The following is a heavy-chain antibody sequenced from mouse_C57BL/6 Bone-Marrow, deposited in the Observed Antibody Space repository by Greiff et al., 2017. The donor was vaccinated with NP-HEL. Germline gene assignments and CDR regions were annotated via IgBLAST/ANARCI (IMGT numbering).Heavy chain of an antibody. CDR3: ASRDYGSSYGWYFDV. V-gene: IGHV1-7*01. CDR1: GYTFTSYW. D-gene: IGHD1-1*01. Sequence: QVQLQQSGAELAKPGASVKLSCKASGYTFTSYWMHWVKQRPGQGLEWIGYINPSSGYTKYNQKFKDKATLTADKSSSTAYMQLSSLTYEDSAVYYCASRDYGSSYGWYFDVWGTGTTVTVSS. CDR2: INPSSGYT. J-gene: IGHJ1*03.